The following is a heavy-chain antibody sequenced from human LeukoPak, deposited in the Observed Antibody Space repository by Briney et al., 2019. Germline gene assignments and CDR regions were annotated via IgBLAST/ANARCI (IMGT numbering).Heavy chain of an antibody. Sequence: GASVKVSCKASGYTFTGYYMHWVRQAPGQGLEWMGWINPNSGGTNYAQKFQGRVTMTRDTSISTAYMELSRLRSDDTAVYYCAREGERYSYGPYYYGMDVWGQGTTVTVSS. D-gene: IGHD5-18*01. CDR1: GYTFTGYY. CDR2: INPNSGGT. CDR3: AREGERYSYGPYYYGMDV. V-gene: IGHV1-2*02. J-gene: IGHJ6*02.